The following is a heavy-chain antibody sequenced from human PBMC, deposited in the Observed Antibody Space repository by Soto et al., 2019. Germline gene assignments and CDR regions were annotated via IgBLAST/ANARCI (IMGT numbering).Heavy chain of an antibody. V-gene: IGHV1-3*01. J-gene: IGHJ3*02. CDR3: AVLGYYDSSGYPMAFDI. CDR2: INACNGNT. CDR1: GYTFTSYA. D-gene: IGHD3-22*01. Sequence: GASVKVSCKASGYTFTSYAMHWVRQAPGQSLEWMGWINACNGNTKYSQKFQGRVTITRDTSASTAYMELSSLRSEDTAVYYCAVLGYYDSSGYPMAFDIWGQGTMVTVSS.